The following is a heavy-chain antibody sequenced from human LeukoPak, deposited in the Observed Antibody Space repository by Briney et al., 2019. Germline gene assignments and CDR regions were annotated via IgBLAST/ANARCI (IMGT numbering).Heavy chain of an antibody. CDR1: GGSISSSNW. Sequence: SETLSLTCAVSGGSISSSNWWSWVRQPPGKGLEWIGEIYHSGSTNYNPSLKSRVTISVDKSKNQFSLKLSSVTAADTAVYYCARQRITMNRAFDIWGQGTMVTVSS. CDR3: ARQRITMNRAFDI. D-gene: IGHD3-22*01. V-gene: IGHV4-4*02. CDR2: IYHSGST. J-gene: IGHJ3*02.